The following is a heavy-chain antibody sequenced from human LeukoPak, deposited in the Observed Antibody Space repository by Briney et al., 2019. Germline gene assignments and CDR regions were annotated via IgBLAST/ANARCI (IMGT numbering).Heavy chain of an antibody. J-gene: IGHJ5*02. CDR2: ISGSGGST. V-gene: IGHV3-23*01. CDR1: GFTSSSYA. Sequence: GGSLRLSCAASGFTSSSYAMSWVRQAPGKGLEWVSAISGSGGSTYYADSVKGRFTISRDNSKNTLYLQMNSLRAEDTAVYYCAKVNYDSSGSDWFDPWGQGTLVTVSS. CDR3: AKVNYDSSGSDWFDP. D-gene: IGHD3-22*01.